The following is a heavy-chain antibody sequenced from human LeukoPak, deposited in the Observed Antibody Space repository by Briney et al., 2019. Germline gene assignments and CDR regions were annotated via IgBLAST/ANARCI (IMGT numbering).Heavy chain of an antibody. CDR1: GFTFSSYA. V-gene: IGHV3-30-3*01. CDR3: ARVLVVVVAATPAIYYYYYYMDV. J-gene: IGHJ6*03. Sequence: GGPLRLSCAASGFTFSSYAMHWVRQAPGKGLEWVAVISYDGSNKYYADSVKGRFTISRDNSKNTLYLQMNSLRAEDTAVYYCARVLVVVVAATPAIYYYYYYMDVWGKGTTVTVSS. CDR2: ISYDGSNK. D-gene: IGHD2-15*01.